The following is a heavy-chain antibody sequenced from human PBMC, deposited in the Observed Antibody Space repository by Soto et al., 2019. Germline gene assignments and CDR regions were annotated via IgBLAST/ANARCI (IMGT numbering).Heavy chain of an antibody. D-gene: IGHD6-13*01. Sequence: SETLSLTCTVSGGSISSHYWNWIRQPPGKGLEWIGEINHSGRTNYNPFLKSRVTISVDTSKNQFSLNLGSVTAADTAVYYCARGNIAAALVYWGQGTLVTVSS. CDR3: ARGNIAAALVY. V-gene: IGHV4-34*01. CDR2: INHSGRT. J-gene: IGHJ4*02. CDR1: GGSISSHY.